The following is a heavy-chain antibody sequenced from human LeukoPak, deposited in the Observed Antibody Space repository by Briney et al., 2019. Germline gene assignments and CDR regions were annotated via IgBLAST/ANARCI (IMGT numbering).Heavy chain of an antibody. CDR3: ATQLVVTAIRGAFDI. J-gene: IGHJ3*02. D-gene: IGHD2-21*02. CDR1: GYSFTSYW. Sequence: GESLKISCKGSGYSFTSYWISWVRQMPGKGLEWMGRIDPSDSYTNYSPSFQGHVTISADKSISTAYLQWSSLKASDTAMYYCATQLVVTAIRGAFDIWGQGTMVTVSS. V-gene: IGHV5-10-1*01. CDR2: IDPSDSYT.